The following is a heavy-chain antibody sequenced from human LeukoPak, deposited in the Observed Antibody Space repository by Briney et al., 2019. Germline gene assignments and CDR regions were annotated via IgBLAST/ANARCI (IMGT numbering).Heavy chain of an antibody. CDR3: ARTTVVYYYYDSRAPFDY. J-gene: IGHJ4*02. Sequence: ASVKVSCKASGYTFTSYGISWVRQAPGQGLEWMGWISAYNGNTNYAQKLQGRVTMTTDTSTSTAYMELRSLRSDDTAVYYCARTTVVYYYYDSRAPFDYRGQGTLVTVSS. V-gene: IGHV1-18*01. CDR1: GYTFTSYG. CDR2: ISAYNGNT. D-gene: IGHD3-22*01.